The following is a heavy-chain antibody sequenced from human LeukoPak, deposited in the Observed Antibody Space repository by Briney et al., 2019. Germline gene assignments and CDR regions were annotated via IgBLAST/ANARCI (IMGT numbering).Heavy chain of an antibody. D-gene: IGHD4-17*01. J-gene: IGHJ5*02. V-gene: IGHV3-23*01. CDR3: AKDLGTVTSSDP. Sequence: PGGSLRPSGPAPGFTFRSYAMSGARQPPGKGLKGVSAISGSGGSTYYADSVKGRFTISRDNSKNTLYLQMNSLRAEDTAVYYCAKDLGTVTSSDPWGQGTLVTVSS. CDR1: GFTFRSYA. CDR2: ISGSGGST.